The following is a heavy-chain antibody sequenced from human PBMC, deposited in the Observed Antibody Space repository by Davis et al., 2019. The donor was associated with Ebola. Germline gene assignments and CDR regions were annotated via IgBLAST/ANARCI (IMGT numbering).Heavy chain of an antibody. Sequence: GGSLRLSCAASGFTFSNSAMTWVRQAPGKGLEWVANIKQDGSEKYYVDSVKGRFTISRDNAKNSLYLQMNSLRAEDTAVYYCASYGNYGPWYYGMDVWGQGTTVTVSS. V-gene: IGHV3-7*01. D-gene: IGHD3-10*01. CDR3: ASYGNYGPWYYGMDV. CDR1: GFTFSNSA. CDR2: IKQDGSEK. J-gene: IGHJ6*02.